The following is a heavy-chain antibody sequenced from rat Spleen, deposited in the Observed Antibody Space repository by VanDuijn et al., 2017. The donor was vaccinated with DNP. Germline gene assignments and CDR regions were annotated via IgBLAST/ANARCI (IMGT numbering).Heavy chain of an antibody. V-gene: IGHV3-1*01. CDR2: ISYSGST. J-gene: IGHJ2*01. D-gene: IGHD1-2*01. CDR3: ARTGLYSNYVPFDY. CDR1: GFSITTNY. Sequence: EVQLQESGPGLVKPSHSLSLTCSVTGFSITTNYWGWIRKFPGNKMEYIGHISYSGSTNYNPSLKSRISITRDTSKNQFFLQLNSVTTEDTATYYCARTGLYSNYVPFDYWGQGVMVTVSS.